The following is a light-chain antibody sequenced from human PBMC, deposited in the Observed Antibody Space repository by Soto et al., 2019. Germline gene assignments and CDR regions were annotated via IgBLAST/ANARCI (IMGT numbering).Light chain of an antibody. CDR2: EGS. CDR3: CSYAGSSTLVV. CDR1: SSDVGSYNL. J-gene: IGLJ2*01. Sequence: QSVLTQPASVSGSPGQSITISCTGTSSDVGSYNLVSWYQQHPGKALKLMIYEGSKRPSGVSNRFSGSKSGNTASLTISGLQAEDEADYCCCSYAGSSTLVVFGGGTQLTVL. V-gene: IGLV2-23*01.